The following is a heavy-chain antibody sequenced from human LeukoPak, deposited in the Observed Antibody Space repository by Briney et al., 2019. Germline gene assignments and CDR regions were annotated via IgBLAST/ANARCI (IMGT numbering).Heavy chain of an antibody. J-gene: IGHJ4*02. CDR2: FKQDVSEK. Sequence: GGSLRLSCAASGFTFSSYWMSWVRQAPGKGLEWVANFKQDVSEKYYVDSVKGRFTISRDNAKNSLYLQMNSLRAEDAAVYYCAAYYDILTGSEHPDYWGQGTLVTVSS. CDR1: GFTFSSYW. V-gene: IGHV3-7*01. D-gene: IGHD3-9*01. CDR3: AAYYDILTGSEHPDY.